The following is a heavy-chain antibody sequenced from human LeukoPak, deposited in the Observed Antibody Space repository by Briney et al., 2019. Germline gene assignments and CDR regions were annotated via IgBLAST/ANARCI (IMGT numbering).Heavy chain of an antibody. J-gene: IGHJ4*02. D-gene: IGHD6-13*01. Sequence: SETLSLTCTVSGGSISSYYWSWIRQPPGKGLEWIGYIYTSGSTNYNPSLKSRVTISVDTSKNQFSLKLSSVTAADTAVYYCARGVSKVVAAAGTRGDLSWYFDYWGQGTLVTVSS. CDR2: IYTSGST. CDR1: GGSISSYY. V-gene: IGHV4-4*09. CDR3: ARGVSKVVAAAGTRGDLSWYFDY.